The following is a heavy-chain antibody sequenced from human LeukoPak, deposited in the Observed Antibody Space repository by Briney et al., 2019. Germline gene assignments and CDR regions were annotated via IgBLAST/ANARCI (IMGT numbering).Heavy chain of an antibody. V-gene: IGHV1-69-2*01. CDR2: VDPEDGET. CDR1: GYTFISYY. J-gene: IGHJ4*02. Sequence: ASVKVSCKASGYTFISYYMHWVQQAPGKGLEWMGLVDPEDGETIYAEKFQGRVTITADTSTDTAYMEQSSLRSEDTAVYYCATVGRWGSRVDYWGQGTLVTVSS. CDR3: ATVGRWGSRVDY. D-gene: IGHD7-27*01.